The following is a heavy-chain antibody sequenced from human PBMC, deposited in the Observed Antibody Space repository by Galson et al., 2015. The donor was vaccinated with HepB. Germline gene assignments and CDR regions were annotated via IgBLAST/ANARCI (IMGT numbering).Heavy chain of an antibody. CDR2: IIPIFGTA. CDR1: GGTFSSYA. V-gene: IGHV1-69*13. J-gene: IGHJ5*02. D-gene: IGHD3-22*01. Sequence: SVKVSCKASGGTFSSYAISWVRQAPGQGLEWMGGIIPIFGTANYAQKFQGRVTITADESTSTAYMELSSLRSEDTAVYYCARGRGGPDSSGENNCFDPWGQGTLVIVSS. CDR3: ARGRGGPDSSGENNCFDP.